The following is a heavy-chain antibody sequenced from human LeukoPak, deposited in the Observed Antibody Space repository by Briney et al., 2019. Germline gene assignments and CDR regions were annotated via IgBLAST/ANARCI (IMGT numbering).Heavy chain of an antibody. D-gene: IGHD2-15*01. CDR1: GGSISSYY. J-gene: IGHJ6*03. Sequence: SETLSLTCTVSGGSISSYYWSWIRQPAGKGLEWIGRIYSSGSITYNPSLKSRVTISVDKSKNQFSLKLSSVTAADTAVYYCARDGYCSGGSCYTYTPYYYYMDVWGKGTTVTVSS. V-gene: IGHV4-4*07. CDR2: IYSSGSI. CDR3: ARDGYCSGGSCYTYTPYYYYMDV.